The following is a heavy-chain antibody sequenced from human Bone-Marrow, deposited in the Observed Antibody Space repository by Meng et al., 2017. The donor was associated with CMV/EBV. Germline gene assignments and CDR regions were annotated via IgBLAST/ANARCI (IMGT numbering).Heavy chain of an antibody. J-gene: IGHJ4*02. D-gene: IGHD6-13*01. CDR2: IYYSGST. V-gene: IGHV4-39*07. CDR3: ARGLAAAGYYFDY. CDR1: GGSISSSNYY. Sequence: SETLSLTCTVSGGSISSSNYYWGWIRQPPGKGLEWIGSIYYSGSTYYNPSLKSRVTISVDTSKNQFSLKLSSVTAADTAVYYCARGLAAAGYYFDYWGQGTLVTVSS.